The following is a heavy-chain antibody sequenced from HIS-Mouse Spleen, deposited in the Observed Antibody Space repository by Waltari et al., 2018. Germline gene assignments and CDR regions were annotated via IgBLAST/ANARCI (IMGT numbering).Heavy chain of an antibody. J-gene: IGHJ2*01. Sequence: QLQLQESGPGLVKPSETLSLTCTVSGGSTSSSCYYWGWIRQPPGKGLEWICNYRGSTNYHPSLKSRDTISVDTTKSQFSLKLSSVTAADTAVYYCAGASRDLRLPRYFDLWGRGTLVTVSS. CDR2: NYRGST. CDR3: AGASRDLRLPRYFDL. V-gene: IGHV4-61*05. CDR1: GGSTSSSCYY.